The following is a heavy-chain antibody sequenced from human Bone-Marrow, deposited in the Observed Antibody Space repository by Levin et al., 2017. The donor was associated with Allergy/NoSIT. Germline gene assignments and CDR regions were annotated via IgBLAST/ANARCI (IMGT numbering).Heavy chain of an antibody. J-gene: IGHJ3*02. CDR3: ARGGSSSWHHTFDGFDI. D-gene: IGHD6-13*01. V-gene: IGHV5-51*01. CDR2: IFPGNSDI. CDR1: GYSFTTKW. Sequence: KVSCQASGYSFTTKWIGWVRQMPGKGLEWMGIIFPGNSDIRYSPSFQGQVTVSADRSTTTAYLQLYSLKATDTAMYYCARGGSSSWHHTFDGFDIWGKWTMVTVSS.